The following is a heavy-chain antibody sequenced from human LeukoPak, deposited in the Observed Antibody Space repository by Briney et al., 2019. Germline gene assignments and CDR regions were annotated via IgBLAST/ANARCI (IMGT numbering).Heavy chain of an antibody. V-gene: IGHV1-69*13. J-gene: IGHJ6*02. D-gene: IGHD6-19*01. Sequence: GASVKVSCKASGYTFTSYGISWVRQAPGQGLEWMGGIIPIFGTANYAQKFQGRVTITADESTSTAYTELGSLRSEDTAVYYCARGSQEMAGTGYYGMDVWGQGTTVTVSS. CDR2: IIPIFGTA. CDR3: ARGSQEMAGTGYYGMDV. CDR1: GYTFTSYG.